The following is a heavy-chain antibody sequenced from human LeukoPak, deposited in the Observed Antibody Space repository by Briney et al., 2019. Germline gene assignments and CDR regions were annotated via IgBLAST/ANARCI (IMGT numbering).Heavy chain of an antibody. J-gene: IGHJ3*02. CDR1: GCTFIAYY. CDR2: INPNSGGT. D-gene: IGHD3-22*01. V-gene: IGHV1-2*06. Sequence: ASVKVSCKASGCTFIAYYIYWMRQAPGQGLEWVGRINPNSGGTNYAQNFQDRVTLTRDTSITTVYMELNRLISDDAAVYYCARRGSGYYDSREAFDIWGQGTMVTVSS. CDR3: ARRGSGYYDSREAFDI.